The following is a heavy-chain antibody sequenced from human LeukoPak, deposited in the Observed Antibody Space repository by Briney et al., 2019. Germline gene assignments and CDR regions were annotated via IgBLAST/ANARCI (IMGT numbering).Heavy chain of an antibody. Sequence: GASVKVSCKASGYTFTSYYMHWVRQAPGPGLEWMGIINPSGGNTKYAQKFQGRVTMTRDMSTSTVYMELSSLRSEDTAVYYCARGVHRRYYDISAYFSDWGQGTLVTVSS. D-gene: IGHD3-22*01. CDR3: ARGVHRRYYDISAYFSD. CDR2: INPSGGNT. CDR1: GYTFTSYY. V-gene: IGHV1-46*01. J-gene: IGHJ4*02.